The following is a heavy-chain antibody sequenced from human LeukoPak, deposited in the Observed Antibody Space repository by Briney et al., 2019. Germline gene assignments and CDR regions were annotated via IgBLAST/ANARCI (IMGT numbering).Heavy chain of an antibody. CDR3: AKPSWGQQPDPLDD. J-gene: IGHJ4*02. Sequence: PGGSLRLSCAVSGFNFSSNDMHWVRQPTGKGLEWVSGISTAGDTYYPDSVKGRFTISRDNSKSTLYLQMNSLRGEDTAIYYCAKPSWGQQPDPLDDWGQGTLVIVSS. V-gene: IGHV3-13*01. CDR2: ISTAGDT. D-gene: IGHD6-13*01. CDR1: GFNFSSND.